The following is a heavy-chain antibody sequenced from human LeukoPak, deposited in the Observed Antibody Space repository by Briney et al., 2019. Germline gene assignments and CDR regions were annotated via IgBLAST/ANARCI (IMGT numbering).Heavy chain of an antibody. CDR2: ISAYNGNT. CDR1: GYTFTSYG. D-gene: IGHD2-15*01. Sequence: ASVKVSCKASGYTFTSYGISWVRQAPGQGLEWMGWISAYNGNTNYSQKLQGRVTMTTDTSTSTAYMELRSLRSEDTAVYYCARFGVVVVADNWFAPWGQGTLVTVSS. J-gene: IGHJ5*02. V-gene: IGHV1-18*01. CDR3: ARFGVVVVADNWFAP.